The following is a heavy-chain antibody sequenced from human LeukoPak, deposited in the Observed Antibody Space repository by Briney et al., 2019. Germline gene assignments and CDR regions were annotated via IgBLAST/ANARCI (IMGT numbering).Heavy chain of an antibody. Sequence: SQTLSLTCAIYGESVSSTGASWNWLPQSPSRGLEWLGRTYYRSQWYYEYALSVKSRIVVAHDTSKNQFSLQLNSVTPEDTAVSYCVRGNYNFDYWGQGSLVTVSS. V-gene: IGHV6-1*01. CDR1: GESVSSTGAS. CDR3: VRGNYNFDY. D-gene: IGHD5-24*01. J-gene: IGHJ4*02. CDR2: TYYRSQWYY.